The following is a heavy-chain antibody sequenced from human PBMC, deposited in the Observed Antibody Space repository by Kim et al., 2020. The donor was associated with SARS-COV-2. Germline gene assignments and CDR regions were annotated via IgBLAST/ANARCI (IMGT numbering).Heavy chain of an antibody. CDR3: ARGITMVRGVTKRGPLDY. J-gene: IGHJ4*02. CDR1: DGSFSDYY. V-gene: IGHV4-34*01. Sequence: SETLSLTCAVYDGSFSDYYWNWIRQPPGKGLEWIGEINHSGSTNYNPSLKSRVTISVDTSKNQFSLKLSSVAAADTAVYYCARGITMVRGVTKRGPLDYWGQEPLVTVSS. CDR2: INHSGST. D-gene: IGHD3-10*01.